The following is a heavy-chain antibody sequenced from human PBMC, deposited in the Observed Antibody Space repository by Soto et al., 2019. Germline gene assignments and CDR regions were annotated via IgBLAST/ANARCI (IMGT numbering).Heavy chain of an antibody. CDR2: IHDTGTT. Sequence: QVQLQESGPGLVKPSQTLSLTCTVSGGSISSDDYYWGWIRQPPGKGLEWIGDIHDTGTTSYNPALTSRPTICSASSKKQFPLTLRPVTAADTAVNYCASQYYDFASGALDFGGHGILVTVSS. V-gene: IGHV4-30-4*01. CDR1: GGSISSDDYY. CDR3: ASQYYDFASGALDF. J-gene: IGHJ4*01. D-gene: IGHD3-3*01.